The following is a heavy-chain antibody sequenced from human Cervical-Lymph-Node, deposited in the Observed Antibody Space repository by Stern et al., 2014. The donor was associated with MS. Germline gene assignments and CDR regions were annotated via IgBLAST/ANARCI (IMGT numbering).Heavy chain of an antibody. D-gene: IGHD3-3*01. CDR3: ARAIFGVVTPTMAPDAFDI. CDR1: GFTVSSNY. Sequence: EDQLVESGGGLIQPGGSLRLSCAASGFTVSSNYMSWVRQSPGTGLQWVSLIYTGGSTYYADSVKGRFTISRDHSKNTLYLQMNSLGAEDTALYYCARAIFGVVTPTMAPDAFDIWGQGTMVTVSS. J-gene: IGHJ3*02. CDR2: IYTGGST. V-gene: IGHV3-53*01.